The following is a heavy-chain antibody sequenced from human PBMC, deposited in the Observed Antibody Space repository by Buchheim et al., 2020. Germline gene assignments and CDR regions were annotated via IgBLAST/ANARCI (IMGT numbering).Heavy chain of an antibody. D-gene: IGHD3-16*01. CDR2: ISNSGRT. CDR1: GGSISNYY. CDR3: ARDHEDTMITGAFDI. J-gene: IGHJ3*02. Sequence: QVQLQESGPGLVKPSETLSLTCTVSGGSISNYYWNWLRQPPGKGLEWIGFISNSGRTNYNPSLKSRVTMSVDMSTNQFSLKLSSVTAADTALYYCARDHEDTMITGAFDIWGLGT. V-gene: IGHV4-59*01.